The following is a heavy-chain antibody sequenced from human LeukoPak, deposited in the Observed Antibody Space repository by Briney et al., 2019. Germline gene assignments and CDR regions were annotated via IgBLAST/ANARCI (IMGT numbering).Heavy chain of an antibody. CDR2: IYYRGST. J-gene: IGHJ4*02. Sequence: SETLSLTCTVSGGPINNYYWSWIRQPPGKGLEWIGYIYYRGSTNYNPSLKSRVTFSVDTYKNQFSLKLNSVTAADTAVYYCARGGDYGDLRYFDYWGQGTLVTVSS. V-gene: IGHV4-59*01. CDR3: ARGGDYGDLRYFDY. CDR1: GGPINNYY. D-gene: IGHD4-17*01.